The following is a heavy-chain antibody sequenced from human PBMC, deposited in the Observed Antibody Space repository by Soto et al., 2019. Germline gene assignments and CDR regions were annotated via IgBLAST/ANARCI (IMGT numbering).Heavy chain of an antibody. CDR2: IDPSDSYT. V-gene: IGHV5-10-1*01. D-gene: IGHD3-22*01. CDR3: ARGRRYYYDSSGYLDY. Sequence: GESRKISCKVSGYSFTSYWISWVRQMPGKGLEWMGRIDPSDSYTNYSPSFQGHVTISADKSISTAYLQWSSLKASDTAMYYCARGRRYYYDSSGYLDYWGQGTLVTVSS. CDR1: GYSFTSYW. J-gene: IGHJ4*02.